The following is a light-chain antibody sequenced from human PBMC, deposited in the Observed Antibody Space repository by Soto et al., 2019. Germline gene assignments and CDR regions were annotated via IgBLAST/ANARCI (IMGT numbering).Light chain of an antibody. CDR2: GAS. CDR1: QSVSSSY. CDR3: QQYGSSPFIT. V-gene: IGKV3-20*01. J-gene: IGKJ5*01. Sequence: EIVLTQSPGTLSLSPGERATLSCRASQSVSSSYLAWYQQKPGQAPRLLIYGASSRATGIPDRFSGSGSGTDFTLTISRLEPEDLAVYYCQQYGSSPFITFGQGTRLEIK.